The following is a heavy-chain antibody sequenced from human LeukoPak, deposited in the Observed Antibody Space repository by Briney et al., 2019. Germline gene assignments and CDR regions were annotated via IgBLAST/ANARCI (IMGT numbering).Heavy chain of an antibody. CDR1: GFTLSSYW. CDR2: IKSDGST. Sequence: GGSLRLSCAASGFTLSSYWMHWVRQAPGKGLVWVSRIKSDGSTNYADSVKGRFTISRDNAKNTLSLQMNSLRAEDTGVYYCARAPSEIGGYYPEYFRHWGQGTLVTVSS. V-gene: IGHV3-74*01. CDR3: ARAPSEIGGYYPEYFRH. D-gene: IGHD3-22*01. J-gene: IGHJ1*01.